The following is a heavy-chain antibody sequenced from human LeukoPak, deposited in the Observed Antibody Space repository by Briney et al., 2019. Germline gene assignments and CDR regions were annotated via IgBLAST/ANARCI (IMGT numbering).Heavy chain of an antibody. D-gene: IGHD3-10*01. J-gene: IGHJ4*02. CDR3: ARGHVPGSDRHWDY. CDR2: IKSDESEI. Sequence: QPGGSLRLSXAASGFTFNSHWMHSVRHVPGKGLVWLSRIKSDESEINYADFVKGRFTISRDNAKNTLYLQMNSLRAKDTAVYFCARGHVPGSDRHWDYWGQGTLVTVSA. V-gene: IGHV3-74*01. CDR1: GFTFNSHW.